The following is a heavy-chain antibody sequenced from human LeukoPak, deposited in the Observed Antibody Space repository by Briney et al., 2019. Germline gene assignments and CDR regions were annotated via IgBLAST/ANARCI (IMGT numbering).Heavy chain of an antibody. D-gene: IGHD1-26*01. CDR3: ASPPEWELGPFDI. J-gene: IGHJ3*02. CDR1: DGSFSGYY. V-gene: IGHV4-34*01. Sequence: SETLSLTCAVYDGSFSGYYWSWIRQPPGKGLEWIGEINHSGSTNYNPSLKSRVTISVDTSKNQFSLKLSSVTAADTAVYYCASPPEWELGPFDIWGQGTMVTVSS. CDR2: INHSGST.